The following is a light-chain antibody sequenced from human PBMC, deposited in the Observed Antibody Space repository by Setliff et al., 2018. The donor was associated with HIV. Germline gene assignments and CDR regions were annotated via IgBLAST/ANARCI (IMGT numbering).Light chain of an antibody. CDR1: SSDVGGYSY. Sequence: QSALAQPASVSGSPGQSITISCTGTSSDVGGYSYVSWYQQHPGKAPKLIIYEVRNRPSGVSYRFSGSKSGNTASLTISGLQTEDEADYYCTSYAITNTLPFGTGTKVTVL. CDR3: TSYAITNTLP. J-gene: IGLJ1*01. V-gene: IGLV2-14*01. CDR2: EVR.